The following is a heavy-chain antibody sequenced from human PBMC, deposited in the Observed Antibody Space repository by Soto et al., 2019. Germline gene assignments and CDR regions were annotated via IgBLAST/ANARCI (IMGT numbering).Heavy chain of an antibody. Sequence: QVQLQESGPGLVKPSETLSLTCTVSGGSITSYYWNWIRQRPGKGLEWIGYIYSSGSTNYNPSLKGRVTMSLDTSKNQVSLNVTSVTAADTAVYYCAATPRYWGQGRLVTVSS. J-gene: IGHJ4*02. CDR3: AATPRY. CDR1: GGSITSYY. V-gene: IGHV4-59*01. CDR2: IYSSGST. D-gene: IGHD2-15*01.